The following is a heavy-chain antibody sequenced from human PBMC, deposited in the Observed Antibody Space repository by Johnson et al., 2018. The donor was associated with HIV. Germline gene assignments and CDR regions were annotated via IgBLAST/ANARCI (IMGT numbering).Heavy chain of an antibody. CDR1: GFTFSSYA. J-gene: IGHJ3*02. D-gene: IGHD6-19*01. CDR3: AREGGQWLVLVDAFDI. CDR2: IWYDGSNK. V-gene: IGHV3-33*08. Sequence: QVQLVESGGGVVQPGRSLRLSCAASGFTFSSYAMHWVRPAPGKGLEWVAVIWYDGSNKYYADSVKGRFTIARDNSRNTLYLQMNSLSAEDTAVYYCAREGGQWLVLVDAFDIWGQGTMVTVSS.